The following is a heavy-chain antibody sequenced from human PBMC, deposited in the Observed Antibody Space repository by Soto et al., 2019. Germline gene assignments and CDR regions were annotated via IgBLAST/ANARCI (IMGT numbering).Heavy chain of an antibody. D-gene: IGHD6-19*01. CDR1: GFSLSTSGVG. CDR2: IYWNDDK. Sequence: ASGPTLVNPTQTLTLTCTFSGFSLSTSGVGVGWIRQPPGKALEWLALIYWNDDKRYSPSLKSRLTITKDTSKNQVVLTMTNMDPVDTATYYCARTTGYSSGGGMDVWGQGTTVTVSS. J-gene: IGHJ6*02. CDR3: ARTTGYSSGGGMDV. V-gene: IGHV2-5*01.